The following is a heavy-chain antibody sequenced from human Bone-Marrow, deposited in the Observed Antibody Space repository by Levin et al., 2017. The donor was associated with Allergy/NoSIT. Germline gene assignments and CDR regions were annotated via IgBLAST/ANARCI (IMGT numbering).Heavy chain of an antibody. CDR3: ARNGAWSSEF. CDR2: INRDGGDG. Sequence: GESLKIYCASSGLIISGYWMAWVRQAPGKGLEWVANINRDGGDGYYVDSVKGRFTISRDNARNSLDLQMNRLRVEDTAVYYCARNGAWSSEFWGQGTLVTVSS. J-gene: IGHJ4*02. D-gene: IGHD2-8*01. CDR1: GLIISGYW. V-gene: IGHV3-7*02.